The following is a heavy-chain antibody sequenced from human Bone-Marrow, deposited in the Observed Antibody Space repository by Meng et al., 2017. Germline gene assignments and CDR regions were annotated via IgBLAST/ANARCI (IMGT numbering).Heavy chain of an antibody. CDR1: GGSFSDYY. Sequence: QSQLQQWGAGLLKPSETLSRNCVVSGGSFSDYYWSWIRQPPGKGLEWIGEINHSGSTNYNPSLESRATISVDTSQNNLSLKLSSVTAADSAVYYCARGPTTMAHDFDCWGQGTLVTVSS. D-gene: IGHD4-11*01. V-gene: IGHV4-34*01. J-gene: IGHJ4*02. CDR2: INHSGST. CDR3: ARGPTTMAHDFDC.